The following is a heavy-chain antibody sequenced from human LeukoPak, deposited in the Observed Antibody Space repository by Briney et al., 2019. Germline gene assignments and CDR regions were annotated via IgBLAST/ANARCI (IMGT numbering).Heavy chain of an antibody. Sequence: GASVKVSCKASGYTFTSYGISWVRQAPGQGLEWMGWISAYNGNTNYAQKLQGRVTMTTDTSTSTAYMELRSLRSDDTAVYYCARGSHIVVVTASQFDPWGQGTPVTVSS. D-gene: IGHD2-21*02. CDR1: GYTFTSYG. J-gene: IGHJ5*02. V-gene: IGHV1-18*01. CDR2: ISAYNGNT. CDR3: ARGSHIVVVTASQFDP.